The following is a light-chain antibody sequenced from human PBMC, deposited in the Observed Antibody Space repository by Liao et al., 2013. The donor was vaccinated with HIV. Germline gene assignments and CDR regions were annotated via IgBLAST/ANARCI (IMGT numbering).Light chain of an antibody. CDR3: QLWDRSSAHPCV. CDR2: HDS. V-gene: IGLV3-1*01. CDR1: KLGDKY. Sequence: SYELTQPPSVSVSPGQTASITCSADKLGDKYVCWYQQKPGQSPVLVIYHDSKRPSGISDRFSGSTSENTATLTISRAEAGDEADYYCQLWDRSSAHPCVFGPGTKVTVL. J-gene: IGLJ1*01.